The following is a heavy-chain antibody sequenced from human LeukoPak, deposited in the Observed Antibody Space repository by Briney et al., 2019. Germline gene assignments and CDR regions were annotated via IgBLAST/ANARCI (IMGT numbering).Heavy chain of an antibody. CDR3: VRGGGYEEFYYYGMDV. CDR1: GFDFSSYN. J-gene: IGHJ6*02. V-gene: IGHV3-21*01. D-gene: IGHD3-16*01. Sequence: KPGGSLRLSCAASGFDFSSYNMIWVRQSPGKGLEWVSSISYFDDSTYYADSLKGRFTISRDNAKNSLSLQMHSLRAEDTAVYYCVRGGGYEEFYYYGMDVWGQGTTVIVSS. CDR2: ISYFDDST.